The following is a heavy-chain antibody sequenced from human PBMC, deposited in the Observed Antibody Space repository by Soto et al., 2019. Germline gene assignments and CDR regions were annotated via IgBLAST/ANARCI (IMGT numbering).Heavy chain of an antibody. Sequence: QVQLVESGGGVVQPGRSLRLSCAASGFTFSSYAMHWVRQAPGKGLEWVALISFDGNNKYYADSVKGLVTISRDDSKNMMYLEMNSLRPEDTAVYYCAKNTHYSDTNGYYPFDYWGQGTLVTVSS. D-gene: IGHD3-22*01. CDR2: ISFDGNNK. CDR3: AKNTHYSDTNGYYPFDY. CDR1: GFTFSSYA. V-gene: IGHV3-30*18. J-gene: IGHJ4*02.